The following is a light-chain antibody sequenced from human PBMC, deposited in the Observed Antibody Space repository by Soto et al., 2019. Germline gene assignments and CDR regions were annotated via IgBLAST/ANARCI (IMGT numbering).Light chain of an antibody. CDR3: QQYGSSPPYT. Sequence: EIVLTQSPGTLSLSPGERATLSCRASQSVSSSYLAWYQQKPGQAPRLLIYGASSRATGIPDRFSGSGSGTDFTLTIIRLEPEDVAVYYCQQYGSSPPYTFGQGTKLEI. CDR2: GAS. J-gene: IGKJ2*01. V-gene: IGKV3-20*01. CDR1: QSVSSSY.